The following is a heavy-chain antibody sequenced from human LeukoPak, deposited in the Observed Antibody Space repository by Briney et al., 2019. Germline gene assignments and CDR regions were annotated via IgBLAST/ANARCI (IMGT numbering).Heavy chain of an antibody. CDR3: ARDGLSSGDAFDI. Sequence: SETLSLTCTVSGGSISSYYRSWIRQPPGKGLEWIGSIYYSGSTNYNPSPKSRVTISVDTSKNQFSLKLSSVTAADTAVYYCARDGLSSGDAFDIWGEGTMVTVSS. V-gene: IGHV4-59*01. CDR2: IYYSGST. D-gene: IGHD3-22*01. CDR1: GGSISSYY. J-gene: IGHJ3*02.